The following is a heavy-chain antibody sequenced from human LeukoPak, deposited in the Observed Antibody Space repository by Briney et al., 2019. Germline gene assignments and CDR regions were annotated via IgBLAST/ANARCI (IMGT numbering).Heavy chain of an antibody. CDR3: ARGTRIVGIDDAFDV. CDR1: GGTFSSYA. V-gene: IGHV1-2*02. Sequence: ASVKVSCKASGGTFSSYAISWVRQAPGQGLEWMGWNNPNNGGTNYGQNFQGRVTMTSDTSISTAYMELSRLRSDDTAVYYCARGTRIVGIDDAFDVWGQGTMVAVSS. D-gene: IGHD1-26*01. CDR2: NNPNNGGT. J-gene: IGHJ3*01.